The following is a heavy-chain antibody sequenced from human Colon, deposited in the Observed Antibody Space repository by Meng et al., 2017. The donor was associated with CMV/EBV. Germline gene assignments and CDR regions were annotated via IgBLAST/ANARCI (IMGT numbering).Heavy chain of an antibody. V-gene: IGHV3-21*04. J-gene: IGHJ6*02. Sequence: GESLKISCAASGFTFSSYTMNWVRQAPGKGLEWVSSISSSNSFIYYADSVKGRFTISRDNTKNSLYLQMNSLRAEDTALYYCAKDVGANFFYGLDVWGQGTTVTVSS. CDR3: AKDVGANFFYGLDV. CDR2: ISSSNSFI. CDR1: GFTFSSYT. D-gene: IGHD1-26*01.